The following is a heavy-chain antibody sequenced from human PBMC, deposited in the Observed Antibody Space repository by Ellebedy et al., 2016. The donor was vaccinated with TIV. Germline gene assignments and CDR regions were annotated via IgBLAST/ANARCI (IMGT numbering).Heavy chain of an antibody. Sequence: GGSLRLSCKASGYRFSSYWISWVRQMPGKGLEWMGRIDPSDSYTIYSPSFEGHVTISVDKSISTAYVQWSSLKASDTAMYYCATGGGDYGDYQHYYGMGVWGQGTTVTVSS. J-gene: IGHJ6*02. D-gene: IGHD4-17*01. CDR3: ATGGGDYGDYQHYYGMGV. CDR2: IDPSDSYT. CDR1: GYRFSSYW. V-gene: IGHV5-10-1*01.